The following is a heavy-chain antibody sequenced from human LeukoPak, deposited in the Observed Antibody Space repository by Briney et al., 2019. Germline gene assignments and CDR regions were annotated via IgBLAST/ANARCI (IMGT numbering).Heavy chain of an antibody. CDR3: ARGFYNWNT. Sequence: SETLSLTCAVYGGSFSGYYWSWIRQPPGKGLEWIGEINHSGSTNYNPSLKSRVTISVDTSKNQFSLKLSSVTAADTAVYYCARGFYNWNTWGQGTLVTVSS. CDR2: INHSGST. V-gene: IGHV4-34*01. CDR1: GGSFSGYY. D-gene: IGHD1-1*01. J-gene: IGHJ1*01.